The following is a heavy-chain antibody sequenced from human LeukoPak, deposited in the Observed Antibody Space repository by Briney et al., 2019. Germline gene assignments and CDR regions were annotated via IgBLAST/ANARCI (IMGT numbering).Heavy chain of an antibody. Sequence: PGGSLRLSCAASGFTFSSYGMSWVRQAPGKGLEWVSAISGSGGSTYYADSVKGRFTISRDNSKNTLYLQMNSLRAEDTAVYYCAKDSFVEERGPYHIVVVVAATPFDYWGQGTLVTVSS. J-gene: IGHJ4*02. CDR2: ISGSGGST. D-gene: IGHD2-15*01. CDR3: AKDSFVEERGPYHIVVVVAATPFDY. V-gene: IGHV3-23*01. CDR1: GFTFSSYG.